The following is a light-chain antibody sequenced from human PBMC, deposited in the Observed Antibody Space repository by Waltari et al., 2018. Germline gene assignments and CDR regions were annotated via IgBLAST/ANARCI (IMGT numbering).Light chain of an antibody. J-gene: IGLJ2*01. V-gene: IGLV3-9*01. CDR1: NIDSKN. Sequence: SYELSQQPSVSVALGKTAKIPCGGINIDSKNVHWYQQKPGQAPVFVIFRSTDRPSGIPEQFSGSNSGNTATLTISRAQAGDEADYYCQVLDNFTLIFGGGTKLTVL. CDR2: RST. CDR3: QVLDNFTLI.